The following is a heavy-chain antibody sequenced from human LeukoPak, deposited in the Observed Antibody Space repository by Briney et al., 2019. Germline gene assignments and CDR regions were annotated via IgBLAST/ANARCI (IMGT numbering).Heavy chain of an antibody. D-gene: IGHD2-8*01. CDR3: VRDLHGPFDI. CDR1: GFTFSSYG. Sequence: GGSLRLSCTASGFTFSSYGMHWVRQAPGKGLEWVAVIWYDGSNKYYADSVKGRFTISRDNSKNTLYLQLNSLRLEDTAVYFCVRDLHGPFDIWGQGTMVTVSS. J-gene: IGHJ3*02. CDR2: IWYDGSNK. V-gene: IGHV3-33*01.